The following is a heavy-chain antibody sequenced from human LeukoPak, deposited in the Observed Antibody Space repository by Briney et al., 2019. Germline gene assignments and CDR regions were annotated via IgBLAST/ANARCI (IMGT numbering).Heavy chain of an antibody. D-gene: IGHD2-2*01. V-gene: IGHV4-39*01. Sequence: SETLSLTCTVSGGSISTSFYYWGWIRQTPGKGLEWIGTIYYSGSTHYNPSLKSRVTISVDTSKNQFSQKLSSVTAADTAVYYCARHRSSTSSDYWGQGTLVTVSS. CDR3: ARHRSSTSSDY. J-gene: IGHJ4*02. CDR1: GGSISTSFYY. CDR2: IYYSGST.